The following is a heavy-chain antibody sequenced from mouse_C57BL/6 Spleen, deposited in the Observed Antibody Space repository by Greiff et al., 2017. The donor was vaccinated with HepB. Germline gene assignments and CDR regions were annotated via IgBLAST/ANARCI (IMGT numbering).Heavy chain of an antibody. CDR1: GYTFTSYD. CDR3: ARRVWDGGYAMDY. D-gene: IGHD4-1*01. CDR2: IYPRDGST. Sequence: QVQLKQSGPELVKPGASVKLSCKASGYTFTSYDINWVKQRPGQGLEWIGWIYPRDGSTKYNEKFKGKATLTVDTSSSTAYMELHSLTSEDSAVYFCARRVWDGGYAMDYWGQGTSVTVSS. J-gene: IGHJ4*01. V-gene: IGHV1-85*01.